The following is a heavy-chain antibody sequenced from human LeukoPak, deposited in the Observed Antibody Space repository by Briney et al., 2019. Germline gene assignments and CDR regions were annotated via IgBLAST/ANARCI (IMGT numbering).Heavy chain of an antibody. D-gene: IGHD3-22*01. Sequence: SVKVSWKASGGTFSSYAISWVRQAPGQGLEWMGGIIPIFGTANYAQKFQGRVTITADESTSTAYMELRSLRSDDTAVYYCARDRYYDSSGNWDYWGQGTLVTVSS. CDR3: ARDRYYDSSGNWDY. CDR1: GGTFSSYA. J-gene: IGHJ4*02. CDR2: IIPIFGTA. V-gene: IGHV1-69*13.